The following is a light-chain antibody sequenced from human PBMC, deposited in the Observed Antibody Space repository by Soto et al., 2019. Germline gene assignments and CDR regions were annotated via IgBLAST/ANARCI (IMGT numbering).Light chain of an antibody. V-gene: IGKV3D-20*01. CDR1: QTVSSSY. CDR2: DAS. J-gene: IGKJ2*01. Sequence: DIVLTQSPATLSLSPGERATLSCGASQTVSSSYVAWYQQKPGLAPRLLIYDASSRATGIPDRFSGSGSGTDFTLTISRLEPEDFAVYYCQHYGSSPYTFGQGTKLEIK. CDR3: QHYGSSPYT.